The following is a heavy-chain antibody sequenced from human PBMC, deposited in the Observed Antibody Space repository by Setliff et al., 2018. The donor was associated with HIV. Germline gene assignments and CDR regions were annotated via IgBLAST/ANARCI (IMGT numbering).Heavy chain of an antibody. V-gene: IGHV4-4*02. Sequence: SETLSLTCAVSGGSISSTNWWNWVRQPPGKGLEWIGEIYHSGDTNYNPSLKSRVTISVDKSKNQFSLKLTSVTAADKAVYYCARVAAGTYGKGDWFDPWGQGTQVTVSS. D-gene: IGHD3-10*01. CDR2: IYHSGDT. J-gene: IGHJ5*02. CDR3: ARVAAGTYGKGDWFDP. CDR1: GGSISSTNW.